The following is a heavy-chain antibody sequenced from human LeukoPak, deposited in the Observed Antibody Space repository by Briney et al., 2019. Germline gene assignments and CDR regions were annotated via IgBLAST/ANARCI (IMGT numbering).Heavy chain of an antibody. CDR1: GGSINSPTYY. V-gene: IGHV4-39*01. CDR3: ARLVGYSYGYSTYYLDY. CDR2: IYYRGST. J-gene: IGHJ4*02. Sequence: SETLSLTCAVSGGSINSPTYYWGWIRQPPGKGLEWIGSIYYRGSTYDNPSLKSRVTISVDTSKNEFSLRVTSVTAADTAVYYCARLVGYSYGYSTYYLDYWGQGTLVAVSS. D-gene: IGHD5-18*01.